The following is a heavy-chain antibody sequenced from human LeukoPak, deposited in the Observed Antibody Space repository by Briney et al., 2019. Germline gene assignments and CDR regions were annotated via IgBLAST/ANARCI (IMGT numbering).Heavy chain of an antibody. CDR3: ARDPSPDYYYYYMDV. V-gene: IGHV3-21*01. CDR1: GFTFSSYS. CDR2: ISSSSSYI. Sequence: GGSLRLSCAASGFTFSSYSMNWVRQAPGKGLEWVSSISSSSSYIYYADSVKGRFTISRDNSKNTLYLQMNSLRAEDTAVYYCARDPSPDYYYYYMDVWGKGTTVTVSS. J-gene: IGHJ6*03.